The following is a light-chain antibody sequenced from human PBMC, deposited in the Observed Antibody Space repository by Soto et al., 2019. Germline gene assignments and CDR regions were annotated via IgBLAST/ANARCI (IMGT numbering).Light chain of an antibody. Sequence: EIVLTQSPGTLSLSPGERATLSCRASQSVSSSYLAWYQQKPGQAPRLLIYGASSRATGIPDRFSGSGSGTDFTLTISRLEPEHFAVYYCQQYGSSPLFTFGPGTKVHIK. V-gene: IGKV3-20*01. CDR3: QQYGSSPLFT. J-gene: IGKJ3*01. CDR1: QSVSSSY. CDR2: GAS.